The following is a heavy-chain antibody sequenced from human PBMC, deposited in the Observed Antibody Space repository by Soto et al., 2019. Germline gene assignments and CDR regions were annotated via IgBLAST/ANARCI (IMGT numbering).Heavy chain of an antibody. D-gene: IGHD2-2*01. CDR1: GGSFSGYY. CDR2: INHSGST. V-gene: IGHV4-34*01. J-gene: IGHJ2*01. CDR3: ARGGSCSSTSCYAPRGVRYFDL. Sequence: QVQLQQWGAGLLKPSETLSLTCAVYGGSFSGYYWSWIRQPPGKGLEWIGEINHSGSTNYNPSLKRRVTISVDTSNNQFSLRLSSVTAADTAVYYCARGGSCSSTSCYAPRGVRYFDLWGRGTLVTVSS.